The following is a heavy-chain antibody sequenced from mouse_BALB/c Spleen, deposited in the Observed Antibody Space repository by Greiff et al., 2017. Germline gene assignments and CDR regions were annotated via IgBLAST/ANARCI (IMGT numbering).Heavy chain of an antibody. V-gene: IGHV5-17*02. CDR3: AREIYYGYDGFAY. CDR2: ISSGSSTI. CDR1: GFSFSSFG. J-gene: IGHJ3*01. Sequence: EVQLVESGGGLVQPGGSRKLSCAASGFSFSSFGMHWVRQTPEKGLEWVAYISSGSSTIYYADTVKGRFTISRDNPKNTLFLKMTSLRSEDTAMYYCAREIYYGYDGFAYWGQGTLVTVSA. D-gene: IGHD2-2*01.